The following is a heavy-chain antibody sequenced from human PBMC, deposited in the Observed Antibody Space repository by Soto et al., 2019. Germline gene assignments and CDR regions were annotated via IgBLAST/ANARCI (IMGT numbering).Heavy chain of an antibody. J-gene: IGHJ4*02. D-gene: IGHD6-13*01. CDR2: ISYHGNDK. CDR1: GFTFSSFA. V-gene: IGHV3-30*18. Sequence: GGSLRLSCAASGFTFSSFAMHWVRQAPGKGLEWVAGISYHGNDKYYADSAKGRFTISRDNSKNTLNLQMNSLRAEDTAVYYCAKDPMAGIAAVPGYWGQGTLVTVSS. CDR3: AKDPMAGIAAVPGY.